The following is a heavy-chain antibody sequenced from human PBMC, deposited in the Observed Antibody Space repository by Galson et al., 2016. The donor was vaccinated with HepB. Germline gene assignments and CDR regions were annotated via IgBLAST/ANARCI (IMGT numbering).Heavy chain of an antibody. CDR2: ISGTGTNT. Sequence: SLRLSCAASGFTFSSYAMSWVRQAPGKGLEWVSAISGTGTNTYYADSVKGRFTISRDNSKNTLFLQMYSLTAEDSALYYCAKEAGTSTSCWYLDSWGQGTLVTVSS. J-gene: IGHJ4*02. CDR3: AKEAGTSTSCWYLDS. V-gene: IGHV3-23*01. CDR1: GFTFSSYA. D-gene: IGHD2-2*01.